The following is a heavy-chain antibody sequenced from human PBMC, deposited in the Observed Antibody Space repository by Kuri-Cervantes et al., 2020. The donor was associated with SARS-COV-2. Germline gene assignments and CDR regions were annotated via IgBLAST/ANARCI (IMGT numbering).Heavy chain of an antibody. D-gene: IGHD3-22*01. J-gene: IGHJ4*02. V-gene: IGHV1-2*02. CDR1: GYTFTGYY. CDR2: INPNSGGT. Sequence: ASVKVSCKASGYTFTGYYMHWVRQAPGQGLEWMGWINPNSGGTNYAQKFQGRVTMTRDTSISTAYMELSRLRSDDTAVYYCARVRVGGYLKSYFDYWGQGTLVTVSS. CDR3: ARVRVGGYLKSYFDY.